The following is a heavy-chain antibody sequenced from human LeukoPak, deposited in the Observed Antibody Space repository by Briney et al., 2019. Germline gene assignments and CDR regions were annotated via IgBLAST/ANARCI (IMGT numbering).Heavy chain of an antibody. Sequence: ASVKVSCKASGGTFSSYAISWVRQAPGQGLEWMGWISAYNGNTNYAQKLQGRVTMTTDTSTSTAYMELRSLRSDDTAVYYCARDRLYSSSWYVFHYYYYGMDVWGQGTTVTVSS. CDR1: GGTFSSYA. J-gene: IGHJ6*02. V-gene: IGHV1-18*01. CDR2: ISAYNGNT. CDR3: ARDRLYSSSWYVFHYYYYGMDV. D-gene: IGHD6-13*01.